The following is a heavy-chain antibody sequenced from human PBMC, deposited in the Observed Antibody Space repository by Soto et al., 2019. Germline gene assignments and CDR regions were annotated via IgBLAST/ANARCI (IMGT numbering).Heavy chain of an antibody. CDR3: ARGYDSWGSYRYRNYSFDY. CDR2: INHSGST. CDR1: GGSFSGYY. J-gene: IGHJ4*02. Sequence: PSETLSLTCAVYGGSFSGYYWSWIRQPPGKGLEWIGEINHSGSTNYNPSLKSRVTISVDTSKNQFSLKLSSVTAADTAVYYCARGYDSWGSYRYRNYSFDYWGQGTLVTVSS. V-gene: IGHV4-34*01. D-gene: IGHD3-16*02.